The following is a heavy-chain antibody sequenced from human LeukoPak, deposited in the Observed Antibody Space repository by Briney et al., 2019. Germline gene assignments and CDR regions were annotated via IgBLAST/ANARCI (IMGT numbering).Heavy chain of an antibody. Sequence: PGRSLRLSCAASGFIFSNYAMYWVRQAPGKGLEGVAIIAFDGSNKYYADSVKGRVTISRDNSKNTIYLQMNSLRGQDTAVYYCATAPYASAWGRGTLVLVSS. CDR3: ATAPYASA. V-gene: IGHV3-30-3*01. CDR1: GFIFSNYA. CDR2: IAFDGSNK. D-gene: IGHD2-2*01. J-gene: IGHJ1*01.